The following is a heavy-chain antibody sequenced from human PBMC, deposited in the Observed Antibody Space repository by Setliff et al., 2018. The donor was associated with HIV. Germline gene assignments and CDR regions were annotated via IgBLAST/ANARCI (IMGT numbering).Heavy chain of an antibody. CDR2: IYYSGST. CDR3: ARAYDYSNYFHYYMDV. J-gene: IGHJ6*03. D-gene: IGHD4-4*01. V-gene: IGHV4-59*01. Sequence: PSETLSLTCNVSGDSISDYYWTWIRQPPGKGLEWIGYIYYSGSTNYNPSLKSRVTISVDTSKNQFSLKLSSLTAADTAVYYCARAYDYSNYFHYYMDVWGKGTTVTAP. CDR1: GDSISDYY.